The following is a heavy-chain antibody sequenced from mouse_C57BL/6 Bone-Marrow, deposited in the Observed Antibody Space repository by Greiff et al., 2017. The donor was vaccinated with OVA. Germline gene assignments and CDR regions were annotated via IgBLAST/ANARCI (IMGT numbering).Heavy chain of an antibody. J-gene: IGHJ2*01. CDR3: AREVITTVVAPGYFDY. Sequence: QVQLQQSGAELVKPGASVKLSCKASGYTFTSYWMQWVKQRPGQGLEWIGEIDPSDSYTNYNQKFKGKATLTVDTSSSTAYMQLSSLTSEDSAVYYCAREVITTVVAPGYFDYWGQGTTLTVSS. V-gene: IGHV1-50*01. CDR1: GYTFTSYW. D-gene: IGHD1-1*01. CDR2: IDPSDSYT.